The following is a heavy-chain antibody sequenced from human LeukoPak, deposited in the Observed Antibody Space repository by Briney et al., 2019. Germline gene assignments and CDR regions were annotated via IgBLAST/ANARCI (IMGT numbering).Heavy chain of an antibody. V-gene: IGHV4-59*01. CDR3: ARVSPYCSGGSCYSGRLDY. Sequence: SETLSLTCTVSGGSISSYYWSWIRQPPGKGLEWIGYIYYSGSTNYNPSLKSRVTISVDTSKNQFSLKLSSVTAADTAVYYCARVSPYCSGGSCYSGRLDYWGQGTPVTVSS. D-gene: IGHD2-15*01. CDR2: IYYSGST. J-gene: IGHJ4*02. CDR1: GGSISSYY.